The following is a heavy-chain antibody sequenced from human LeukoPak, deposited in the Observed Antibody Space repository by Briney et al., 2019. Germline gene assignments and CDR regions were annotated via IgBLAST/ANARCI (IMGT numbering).Heavy chain of an antibody. J-gene: IGHJ6*03. D-gene: IGHD3-10*01. V-gene: IGHV3-21*01. CDR2: ISSSSSYI. Sequence: PGGSLRLSCAASGFTFSSYSMNWVRQAPGKGLEWVSSISSSSSYIYYADSVKGRFTISRDNAKNSLYLQMNSLRAEDTAVYYCARFGSPFPLYYYYMDVWGKGTTVTVSS. CDR3: ARFGSPFPLYYYYMDV. CDR1: GFTFSSYS.